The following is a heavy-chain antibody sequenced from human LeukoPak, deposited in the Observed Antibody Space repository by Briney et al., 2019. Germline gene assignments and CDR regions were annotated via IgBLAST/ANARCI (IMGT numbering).Heavy chain of an antibody. CDR1: GYTFTSYA. V-gene: IGHV1-3*01. CDR2: INAGNGNT. D-gene: IGHD3-10*01. CDR3: ARDTYYYGSGSYRSTINWFDP. Sequence: SVKVSCKASGYTFTSYAMHWVRQAPGQRLEWMGWINAGNGNTKYSQKFQGRVTITRDTSASTAYMELSSLRSEDTAVYYCARDTYYYGSGSYRSTINWFDPWGQGTLVTVSS. J-gene: IGHJ5*02.